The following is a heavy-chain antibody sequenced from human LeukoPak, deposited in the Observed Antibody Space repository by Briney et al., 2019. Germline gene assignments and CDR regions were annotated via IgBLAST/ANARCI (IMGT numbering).Heavy chain of an antibody. CDR1: GFTFSNYW. D-gene: IGHD5-18*01. CDR3: VRDGGRYSYASD. J-gene: IGHJ3*01. CDR2: VKKDGSEK. Sequence: TGGSLRLSCAASGFTFSNYWMSWVRQAPGKGLEWVANVKKDGSEKYYVDSVRGRFTISRDNAENSLHLQMVSLRAEDTAVYYCVRDGGRYSYASDWGQGTMVIVSS. V-gene: IGHV3-7*01.